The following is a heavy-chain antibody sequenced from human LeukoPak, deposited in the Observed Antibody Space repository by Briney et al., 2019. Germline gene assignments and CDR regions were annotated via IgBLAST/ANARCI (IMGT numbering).Heavy chain of an antibody. Sequence: GGSLRLSCAASGFTFSSYGMSWVRQAPGKGLEWVSGISGSGSGTYYADSVKGRFTISRDNSKNTLYLQMNSLRAEDTAVYYCAKGLKYYYDSSPSPGMYWGQGTLVTVSS. V-gene: IGHV3-23*01. CDR2: ISGSGSGT. D-gene: IGHD3-22*01. CDR3: AKGLKYYYDSSPSPGMY. J-gene: IGHJ4*02. CDR1: GFTFSSYG.